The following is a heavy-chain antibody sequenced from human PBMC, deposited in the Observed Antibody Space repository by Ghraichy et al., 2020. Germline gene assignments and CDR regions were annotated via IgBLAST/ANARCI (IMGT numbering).Heavy chain of an antibody. J-gene: IGHJ4*02. CDR2: IYYSGST. V-gene: IGHV4-39*01. CDR1: GGSISSSSYY. Sequence: SETLSLTCTVSGGSISSSSYYWGWIRQPPGKGLEWIGSIYYSGSTYYNPSLKSRVTISVDTSKNQFSLKLSSVTAADTAVYYCARTFIAVAGSYFFDYWGQGTLVTVSS. D-gene: IGHD6-19*01. CDR3: ARTFIAVAGSYFFDY.